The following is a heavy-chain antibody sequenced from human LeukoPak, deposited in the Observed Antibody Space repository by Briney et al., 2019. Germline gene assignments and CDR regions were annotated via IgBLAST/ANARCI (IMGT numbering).Heavy chain of an antibody. CDR1: GFTFDDYG. V-gene: IGHV3-20*01. CDR2: VNWNGGST. Sequence: GGSLRLSCAASGFTFDDYGMSWVRQAPGKGLEWVSSVNWNGGSTGYADSVKGRFTISRDNAKNSLYLQMNSLRAEDTALYHCARGLTYYDTSGDMDVWGKGTTVTVSS. CDR3: ARGLTYYDTSGDMDV. D-gene: IGHD3-9*01. J-gene: IGHJ6*03.